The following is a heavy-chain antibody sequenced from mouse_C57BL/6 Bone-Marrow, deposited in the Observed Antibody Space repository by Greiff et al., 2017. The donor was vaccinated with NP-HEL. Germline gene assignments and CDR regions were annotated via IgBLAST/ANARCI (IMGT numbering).Heavy chain of an antibody. CDR1: GYTFTSYW. J-gene: IGHJ4*01. D-gene: IGHD3-2*02. Sequence: VKLQQPGAELVRPGSSVKLSCKASGYTFTSYWMHWVKQRPIQGLEWIGNIDPSDSETHYNQKFKDKATLTVDKSSSTAYMQLSSLTSEDSAVYYCARGGSGFPYYAMDYWGQGTSVTVSS. V-gene: IGHV1-52*01. CDR3: ARGGSGFPYYAMDY. CDR2: IDPSDSET.